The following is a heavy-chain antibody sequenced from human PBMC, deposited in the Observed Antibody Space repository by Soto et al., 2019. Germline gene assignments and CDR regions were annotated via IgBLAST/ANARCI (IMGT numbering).Heavy chain of an antibody. V-gene: IGHV4-39*01. D-gene: IGHD3-3*01. J-gene: IGHJ6*02. CDR2: IYYSGST. Sequence: SETLSLTCTVSGGSISSSSYYWGWIRQPPGKGLEWIGSIYYSGSTYYNPSLKSRVTISVDTSKNQFSLKLSSVTAADTAVYFGAGHELFFFVYGMDVWGQGTTVTVSS. CDR1: GGSISSSSYY. CDR3: AGHELFFFVYGMDV.